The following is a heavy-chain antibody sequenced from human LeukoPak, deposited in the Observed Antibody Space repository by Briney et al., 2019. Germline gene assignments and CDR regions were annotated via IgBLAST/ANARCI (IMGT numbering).Heavy chain of an antibody. V-gene: IGHV4-39*07. CDR1: GGSISSSSYH. CDR3: ARDGGSGSYWAYYYYYMDV. Sequence: SETLSLTCTVSGGSISSSSYHWGWIRQPPGKGLEWIGSIYYSGSTYYNPSLKSRVTISVDTSKNQFSLKLSSVTAADTAVYYCARDGGSGSYWAYYYYYMDVWGKGTTVTVSS. CDR2: IYYSGST. D-gene: IGHD3-10*01. J-gene: IGHJ6*03.